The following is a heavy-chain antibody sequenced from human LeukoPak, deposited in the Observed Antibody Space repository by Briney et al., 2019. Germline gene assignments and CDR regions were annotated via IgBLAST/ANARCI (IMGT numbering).Heavy chain of an antibody. Sequence: SETLSLTCTVSGGSISSHYWSWIRQPPGKGLEWIGYIYYSGSTNYNPSPKSRVTISVDTSKNQFSLKLSSVTAADTAVYYCARKIAARLVPYYYYYYMDVWGKGTTVTVSS. V-gene: IGHV4-59*11. CDR2: IYYSGST. CDR1: GGSISSHY. J-gene: IGHJ6*03. D-gene: IGHD6-6*01. CDR3: ARKIAARLVPYYYYYYMDV.